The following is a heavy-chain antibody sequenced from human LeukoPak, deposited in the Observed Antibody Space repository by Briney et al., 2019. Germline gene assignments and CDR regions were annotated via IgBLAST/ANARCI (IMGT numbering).Heavy chain of an antibody. J-gene: IGHJ5*02. CDR3: ARVDYYGSGSYSPHNWFDP. CDR1: GYTFTGYY. Sequence: ASVKVSCKASGYTFTGYYMHWVRQAPGQGLEWMGWINPNSGGTNYAQKFQGRVTMTRDTSISTAYMELSRLRSDDTAVYYCARVDYYGSGSYSPHNWFDPWGQGTLVTVSS. D-gene: IGHD3-10*01. V-gene: IGHV1-2*02. CDR2: INPNSGGT.